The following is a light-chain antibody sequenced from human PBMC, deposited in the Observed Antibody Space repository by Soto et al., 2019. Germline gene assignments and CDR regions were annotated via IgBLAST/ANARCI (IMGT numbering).Light chain of an antibody. CDR2: DNN. CDR1: SSNIGNNS. CDR3: ATWDYSLTGEV. V-gene: IGLV1-51*01. J-gene: IGLJ2*01. Sequence: QSVLTPPPSVSAAPGQKVTISCSGSSSNIGNNSVSWYQQLPGTAPKLLIYDNNTRPSGIPDRFSGSKSGTSGTLDITGLQTGDEADYYCATWDYSLTGEVFGGGTKLTVL.